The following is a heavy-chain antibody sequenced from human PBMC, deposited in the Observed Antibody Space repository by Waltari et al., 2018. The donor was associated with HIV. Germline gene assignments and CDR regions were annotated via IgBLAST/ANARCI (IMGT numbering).Heavy chain of an antibody. J-gene: IGHJ6*02. V-gene: IGHV4-39*07. CDR2: IYYSGST. Sequence: QLQLQESGPGLVKPSETLSLTCTVSGGSISSSSYYWGWIRQPPGKGLEWIGSIYYSGSTYYNPSLKSRVTISVDTSKNQFSLKLSSVTAADTAVYYCARDPRPRMIAAAGRPVYYGMDVWGQGTTVTVSS. CDR3: ARDPRPRMIAAAGRPVYYGMDV. D-gene: IGHD6-13*01. CDR1: GGSISSSSYY.